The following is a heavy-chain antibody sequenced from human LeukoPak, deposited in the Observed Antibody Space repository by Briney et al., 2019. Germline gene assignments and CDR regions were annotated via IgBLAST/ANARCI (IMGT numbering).Heavy chain of an antibody. Sequence: GGSLGLSCAASGFTVSSNYMTWVRQAPGKGLEWVSLIYSGGITYYADSVKGRFTISRDNSKNTLYLQMNSLRAEDTAVYYCARSHPWGMNYYHYYGMDVWGQGTTVTVSS. CDR3: ARSHPWGMNYYHYYGMDV. CDR2: IYSGGIT. D-gene: IGHD2-8*02. J-gene: IGHJ6*02. CDR1: GFTVSSNY. V-gene: IGHV3-53*01.